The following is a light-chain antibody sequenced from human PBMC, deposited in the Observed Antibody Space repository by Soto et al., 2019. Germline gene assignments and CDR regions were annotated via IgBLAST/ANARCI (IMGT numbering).Light chain of an antibody. V-gene: IGLV2-14*01. Sequence: QSALTQPASVSGSPGQWITISCTGTSSDVGGYIYVSWYQQHPGKAPKLMIYEVSNRPSGVSNRISGSKSGNTASLTTSGIQAEDEADYHCSSYTSSNTVFGGGTKLTIL. CDR2: EVS. J-gene: IGLJ3*02. CDR3: SSYTSSNTV. CDR1: SSDVGGYIY.